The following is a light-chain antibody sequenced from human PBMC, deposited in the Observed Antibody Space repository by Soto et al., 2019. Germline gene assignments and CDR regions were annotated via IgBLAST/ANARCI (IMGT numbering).Light chain of an antibody. CDR2: EVS. J-gene: IGLJ2*01. V-gene: IGLV2-14*01. Sequence: QSALTQPASVSGSPGQSITISCTGTSSDVGGYNYVSWYQQHPGKAPKLMIYEVSNRPSGVSNRFSGSKSGNTASLTISGIQAEDEADYYCSSYTSSSTRVVLGGGTKLTVL. CDR1: SSDVGGYNY. CDR3: SSYTSSSTRVV.